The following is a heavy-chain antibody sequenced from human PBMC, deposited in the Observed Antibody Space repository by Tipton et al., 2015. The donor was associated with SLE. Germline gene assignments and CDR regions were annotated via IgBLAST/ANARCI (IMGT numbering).Heavy chain of an antibody. D-gene: IGHD2-8*02. CDR1: GGSISSGGYY. J-gene: IGHJ4*02. CDR2: IYYSGST. CDR3: ARLYCTGGVCYFDY. V-gene: IGHV4-31*03. Sequence: TLSLTCTVSGGSISSGGYYWSWIRQHPGKGLEWIGYIYYSGSTYYNPSLKSRVTISVDTSKNQFSLKLSSVTAADTAVYYCARLYCTGGVCYFDYWGQGTLVTVSS.